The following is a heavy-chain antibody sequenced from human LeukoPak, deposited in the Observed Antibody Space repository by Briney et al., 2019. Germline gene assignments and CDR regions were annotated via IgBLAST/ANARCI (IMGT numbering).Heavy chain of an antibody. V-gene: IGHV1-2*02. CDR2: INPNSGGT. Sequence: ASVKVSCKASGYTFTGYYMHWVRQAPGQGLEWMGWINPNSGGTNYAQKFQGRVTMTRGTSISTAYMELSRLRSDDTAVYYCARQTVTTNYYGMDVWGQGTTVTVSS. CDR3: ARQTVTTNYYGMDV. D-gene: IGHD4-17*01. CDR1: GYTFTGYY. J-gene: IGHJ6*02.